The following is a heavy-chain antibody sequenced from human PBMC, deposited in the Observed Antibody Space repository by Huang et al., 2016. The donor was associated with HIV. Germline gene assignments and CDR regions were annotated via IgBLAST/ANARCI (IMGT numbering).Heavy chain of an antibody. Sequence: QVRLVESGGGVVQPGGSLTLSCETSGCTFNTFGMHWVRQDLGKVLEGVAHIRFDGNRKLYEDSLKGRFTIFRENSRNTVYLEMNSLKSEDTAIYFCAKGGVGYHNGPEYWGQGTQVIVS. CDR1: GCTFNTFG. J-gene: IGHJ4*02. D-gene: IGHD2-8*01. CDR2: IRFDGNRK. V-gene: IGHV3-30*02. CDR3: AKGGVGYHNGPEY.